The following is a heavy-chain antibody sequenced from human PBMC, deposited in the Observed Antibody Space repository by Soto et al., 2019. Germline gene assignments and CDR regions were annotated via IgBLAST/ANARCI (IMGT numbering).Heavy chain of an antibody. Sequence: ASVKVSCPASGYSCTPYGVNWVRQAPGQGLEWMGWISVYNGNTVYAQNLLGRVTLTTDTSTTTAYMELRSLRSDDTAVYYCARGGSYYVHASDYWGQGTMVTVAS. CDR1: GYSCTPYG. D-gene: IGHD1-26*01. V-gene: IGHV1-18*01. CDR3: ARGGSYYVHASDY. J-gene: IGHJ4*02. CDR2: ISVYNGNT.